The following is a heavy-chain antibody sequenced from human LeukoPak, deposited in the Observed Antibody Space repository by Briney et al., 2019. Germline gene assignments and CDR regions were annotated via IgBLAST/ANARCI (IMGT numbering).Heavy chain of an antibody. Sequence: SVKVSCKASGGTFSSYAISWVRQAPGQGLEWMGRIIPILGIANYAQKFQGRATITADKSTSTAYMELSSLRSEDTAVYYCAIGSWYYYYGMDVWGQGTTVTVSS. CDR1: GGTFSSYA. CDR2: IIPILGIA. CDR3: AIGSWYYYYGMDV. J-gene: IGHJ6*02. D-gene: IGHD1-26*01. V-gene: IGHV1-69*04.